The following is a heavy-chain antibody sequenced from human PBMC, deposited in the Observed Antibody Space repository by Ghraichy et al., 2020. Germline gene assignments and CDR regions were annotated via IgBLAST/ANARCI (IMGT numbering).Heavy chain of an antibody. CDR2: IYSGGST. CDR3: AREGGSSWTHDAFDI. CDR1: GFTVSSNY. Sequence: GESLNISCAASGFTVSSNYMSWVRQAPGKGLEWVSVIYSGGSTYYTDSVKGRFTISRDNSKNTLYLQMNSLRAEDTAVYYCAREGGSSWTHDAFDIWGQGTMVTVSS. J-gene: IGHJ3*02. D-gene: IGHD6-13*01. V-gene: IGHV3-53*01.